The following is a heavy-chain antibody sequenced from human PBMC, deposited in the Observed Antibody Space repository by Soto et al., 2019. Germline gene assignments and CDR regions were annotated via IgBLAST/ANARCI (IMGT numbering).Heavy chain of an antibody. D-gene: IGHD6-19*01. CDR2: IYSSGTT. J-gene: IGHJ4*02. Sequence: QVQLQESGPGLVKPSQTLSLTCTVSGGSISSSGYYWSWIRQHPGKGLEYIGYIYSSGTTYYNPSLKSRLTVSLDASKNQFSLKLASVTAADTAVYYCARDVRWLDYWGQGTLVTVSS. V-gene: IGHV4-31*03. CDR1: GGSISSSGYY. CDR3: ARDVRWLDY.